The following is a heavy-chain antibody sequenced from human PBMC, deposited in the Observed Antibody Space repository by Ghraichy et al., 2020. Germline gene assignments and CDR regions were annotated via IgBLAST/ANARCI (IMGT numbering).Heavy chain of an antibody. CDR2: ISWDGGRT. CDR3: AKDRVELGWADDWFGP. V-gene: IGHV3-43*01. CDR1: GFTFDDYT. D-gene: IGHD7-27*01. Sequence: GGSLRLSCAASGFTFDDYTMHWVRQAPGKGLEWVSLISWDGGRTYYADSVKGRFTISRDNSKNSLYLQMNSLRTEDTALYYCAKDRVELGWADDWFGPWGQGTLVTVS. J-gene: IGHJ5*02.